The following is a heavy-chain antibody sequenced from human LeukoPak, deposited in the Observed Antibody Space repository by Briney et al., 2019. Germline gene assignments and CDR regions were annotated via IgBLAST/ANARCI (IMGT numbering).Heavy chain of an antibody. D-gene: IGHD6-19*01. CDR1: GGSISSYY. CDR3: ARQYSSGWYYFDY. V-gene: IGHV4-59*01. Sequence: SETLSLTCTVSGGSISSYYWSWIRQPPGKGLEWIGYIYYSGSTNYNPSLKSRVTISVDTSKNQFSLKLSSVTAADTAVYYCARQYSSGWYYFDYWGQGTLVTVSS. J-gene: IGHJ4*02. CDR2: IYYSGST.